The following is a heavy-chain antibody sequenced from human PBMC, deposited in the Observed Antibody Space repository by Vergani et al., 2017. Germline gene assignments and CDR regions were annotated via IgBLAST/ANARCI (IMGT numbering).Heavy chain of an antibody. CDR3: ARDEKRGYYASDLTY. Sequence: QVHLVESGGGVVQPGGSLRLSCAASGFTFSDYGVHWVRQAPGKGLEWVAFIRIDGSEQYYADSVKGRFTVSRDNSKYTLYLQIHSLRPEDTALYYCARDEKRGYYASDLTYWGQGTLVTVSS. CDR2: IRIDGSEQ. CDR1: GFTFSDYG. V-gene: IGHV3-30*02. D-gene: IGHD3-3*01. J-gene: IGHJ4*02.